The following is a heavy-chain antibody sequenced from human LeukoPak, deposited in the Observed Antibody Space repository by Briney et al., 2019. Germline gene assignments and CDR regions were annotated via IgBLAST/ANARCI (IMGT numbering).Heavy chain of an antibody. D-gene: IGHD3-22*01. CDR1: GFTFSNYA. CDR3: ARGEEHYYDSSGYFDY. J-gene: IGHJ4*02. CDR2: ITTSGSSA. Sequence: GGSLRLSCAASGFTFSNYAMTWVRQAPGKGLEWVSCITTSGSSAYYADSVKGRFTISRDNSKNTLYLQMNTLRAEDTAVYYCARGEEHYYDSSGYFDYWGQGTLVTVSS. V-gene: IGHV3-23*01.